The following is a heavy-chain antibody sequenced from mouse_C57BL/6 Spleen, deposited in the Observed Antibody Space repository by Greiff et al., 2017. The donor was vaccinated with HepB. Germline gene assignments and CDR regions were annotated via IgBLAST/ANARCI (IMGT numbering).Heavy chain of an antibody. V-gene: IGHV1-69*01. D-gene: IGHD3-2*02. CDR1: GYTFTSYW. Sequence: VQLQQPGAELVMPGASVKLSCKASGYTFTSYWMHWVKQRPGQGLEWIGEIDPSDSYTNYNQKFKGKSTLTVDKSSSTAYMQLSSLTSEDSAVYYCARGAAQATPYAMDYWGQGTSVTVSS. CDR3: ARGAAQATPYAMDY. J-gene: IGHJ4*01. CDR2: IDPSDSYT.